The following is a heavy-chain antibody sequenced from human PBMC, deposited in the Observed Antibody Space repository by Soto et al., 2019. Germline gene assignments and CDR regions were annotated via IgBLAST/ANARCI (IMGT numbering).Heavy chain of an antibody. V-gene: IGHV4-34*01. D-gene: IGHD3-3*01. J-gene: IGHJ5*02. CDR3: ARGLTYYDFWSRPQPSNWFDP. Sequence: SETLSLTXAVYGGSFSGYYWSWIRQPPGKGLEWIGEINHSGSTNYNPSLKSRVTISVDTSKNQFSLKLSSVTAADTAVYYCARGLTYYDFWSRPQPSNWFDPWGQGTLVTVS. CDR2: INHSGST. CDR1: GGSFSGYY.